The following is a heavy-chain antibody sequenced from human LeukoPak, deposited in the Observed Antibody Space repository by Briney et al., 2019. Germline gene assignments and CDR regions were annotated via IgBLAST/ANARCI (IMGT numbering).Heavy chain of an antibody. CDR1: GFTFSSYS. Sequence: GGSLRLSCAASGFTFSSYSMNWVRQAPGKGLEWVSAISGSGGSTYYADSVKGRFTISRDNSKNTLYLQMNSLRAEDTAVYYCAKDWATVTIEADYWGQGTLVTVSS. V-gene: IGHV3-23*01. D-gene: IGHD4-17*01. CDR3: AKDWATVTIEADY. CDR2: ISGSGGST. J-gene: IGHJ4*02.